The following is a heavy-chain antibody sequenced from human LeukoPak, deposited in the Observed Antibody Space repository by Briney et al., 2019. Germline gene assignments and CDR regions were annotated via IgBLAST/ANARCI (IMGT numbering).Heavy chain of an antibody. D-gene: IGHD6-19*01. CDR3: ARGFSGWALGY. J-gene: IGHJ4*02. V-gene: IGHV3-23*01. CDR1: GFTFSSYA. CDR2: ISGSGGST. Sequence: GGSLRLSCAASGFTFSSYAMSCVRQAPGHGLEWVSAISGSGGSTYYADSVKGRFTISRDNAKNSLYLQMNSLRAEDTAVYYCARGFSGWALGYWGQGTLVTVSS.